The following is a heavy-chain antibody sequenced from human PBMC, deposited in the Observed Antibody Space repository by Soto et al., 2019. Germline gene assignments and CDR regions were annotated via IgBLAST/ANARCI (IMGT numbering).Heavy chain of an antibody. Sequence: SETLSLTCFVSGYSITAGGYYWSWIRHHPGKGLEWIGSFYSSGSTIYNPSLRSRVSISGDTSTNQFSMSLTSVTAADTARYYCARMYSSGSGWFHPWGQGTLVTVSS. J-gene: IGHJ5*02. D-gene: IGHD6-19*01. CDR1: GYSITAGGYY. V-gene: IGHV4-31*03. CDR2: FYSSGST. CDR3: ARMYSSGSGWFHP.